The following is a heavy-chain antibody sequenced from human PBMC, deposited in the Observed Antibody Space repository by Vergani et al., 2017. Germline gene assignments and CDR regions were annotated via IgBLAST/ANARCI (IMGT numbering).Heavy chain of an antibody. J-gene: IGHJ6*02. V-gene: IGHV3-15*07. Sequence: EVQLVESGGGIVKPGGSLRLSCVASGFSFRNAWMNWVRRTHGKGLEWVGRIKSTFDRGTTDYAAAVKGGFTISRDDSKNTMFLQMNGLKTEDIGVYYCTTDPRYCGDGSCYWLRDHHYYGMDVWGQGTTVTVSS. CDR3: TTDPRYCGDGSCYWLRDHHYYGMDV. D-gene: IGHD2-21*01. CDR2: IKSTFDRGTT. CDR1: GFSFRNAW.